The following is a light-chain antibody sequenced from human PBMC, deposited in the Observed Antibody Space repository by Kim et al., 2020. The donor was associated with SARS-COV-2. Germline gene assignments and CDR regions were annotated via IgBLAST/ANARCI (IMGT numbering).Light chain of an antibody. V-gene: IGLV3-19*01. CDR1: SLRSYY. Sequence: VALGQKVRITCQGDSLRSYYATWDQQKPGQAPILVIYGKNNRPSGIPDRFSGPSSGNTASLTITGTQAGDEADYYCNSRDSNDNVVFGGGTKLTVL. CDR3: NSRDSNDNVV. J-gene: IGLJ2*01. CDR2: GKN.